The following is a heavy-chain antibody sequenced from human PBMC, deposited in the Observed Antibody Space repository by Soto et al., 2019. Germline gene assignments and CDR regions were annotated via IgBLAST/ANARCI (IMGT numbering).Heavy chain of an antibody. J-gene: IGHJ4*02. CDR2: IYQSGST. CDR3: ARTPYGGYFDR. D-gene: IGHD4-17*01. CDR1: GGSTNSGGFS. Sequence: PSETLSLTCAVSGGSTNSGGFSWSWIRQPPGKGLEWIGYIYQSGSTYYNPSLKSRVTLSVDTSNNRFSLKMNSVTAADTAVYYCARTPYGGYFDRWGQGTQVTVSS. V-gene: IGHV4-30-2*01.